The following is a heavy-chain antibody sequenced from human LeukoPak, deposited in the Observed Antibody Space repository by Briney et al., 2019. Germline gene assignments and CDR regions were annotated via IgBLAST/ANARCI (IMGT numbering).Heavy chain of an antibody. CDR3: ASPGYQPYLGGFGL. D-gene: IGHD7-27*01. CDR1: GFTFRTYS. CDR2: ISSSGSYI. V-gene: IGHV3-21*01. J-gene: IGHJ2*01. Sequence: PGGSLRLSCAASGFTFRTYSMNWVRQAPGKGLEWVSSISSSGSYIYYADSVKGRFTISRDNAKNSLYLQMNSLRAEDTAVYYCASPGYQPYLGGFGLWGRGTLVTVSS.